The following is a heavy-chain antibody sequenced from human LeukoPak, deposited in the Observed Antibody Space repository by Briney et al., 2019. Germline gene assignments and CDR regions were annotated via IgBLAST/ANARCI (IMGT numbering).Heavy chain of an antibody. J-gene: IGHJ6*02. Sequence: ASVKVSCKTSGGTFSSSAITWVRQAPGQGLEWMGRIIPVLNITTYAQKFQGRVTITADTSTSTVYMELSSLRSEETAVYYCAKDQGLTAPPPYGLDVWGQGTTVTVSS. CDR1: GGTFSSSA. V-gene: IGHV1-69*04. CDR3: AKDQGLTAPPPYGLDV. CDR2: IIPVLNIT. D-gene: IGHD5-18*01.